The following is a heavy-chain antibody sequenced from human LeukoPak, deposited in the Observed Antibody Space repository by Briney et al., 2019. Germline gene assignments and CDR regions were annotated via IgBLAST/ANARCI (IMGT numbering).Heavy chain of an antibody. Sequence: GGSLRLSCAASGFTFSSYAMSWVRQAPGKGLEWVSAISGSGGSTYYADSVKGRFTISRDNSKNTLYLQMNSLRAEDTAVYYCAKDSYDFWSGCSVGWGQGTLVTVSS. CDR2: ISGSGGST. J-gene: IGHJ4*02. CDR3: AKDSYDFWSGCSVG. CDR1: GFTFSSYA. V-gene: IGHV3-23*01. D-gene: IGHD3-3*01.